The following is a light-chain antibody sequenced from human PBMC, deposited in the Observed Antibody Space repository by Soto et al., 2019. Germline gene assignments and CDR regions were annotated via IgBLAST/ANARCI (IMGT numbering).Light chain of an antibody. J-gene: IGKJ2*01. CDR2: KAS. CDR3: QQYGSSPYT. Sequence: DIQMTQSPSTLSASVGDRVTITCRASQSISSWLAWYQQKPGKAPKRLIYKASSLESGVPSRFSGSGSGTELTLTISSLQPDDFATYYCQQYGSSPYTFGQGTKLEIK. V-gene: IGKV1-5*03. CDR1: QSISSW.